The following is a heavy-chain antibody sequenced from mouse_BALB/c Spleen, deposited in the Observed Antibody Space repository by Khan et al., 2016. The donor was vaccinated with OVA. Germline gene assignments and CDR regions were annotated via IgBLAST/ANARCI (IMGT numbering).Heavy chain of an antibody. CDR1: GYTFTDYA. CDR3: VRGGKCAY. Sequence: QVQLQQSGAELVRPGVSVKISCKASGYTFTDYAMHWVKQRHAKSLEWIGVISTNYGDADYNQKFQAKASLTVDRSSSPVYMELARLTSEDSAIYYCVRGGKCAYWGQGTLGTVSA. CDR2: ISTNYGDA. V-gene: IGHV1S137*01. D-gene: IGHD1-1*02. J-gene: IGHJ3*01.